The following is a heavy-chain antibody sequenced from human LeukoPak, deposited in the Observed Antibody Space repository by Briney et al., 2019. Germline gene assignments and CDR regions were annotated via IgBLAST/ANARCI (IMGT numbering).Heavy chain of an antibody. Sequence: GGSLRLSCAASGFTFSSYAMHWVRQAPGKGLEWVAVISYDGSNKYYADSVKGRFTISRDNSKNTLYLQMNSLRAEDTAVYYCARGSMVRGVIGFDYWGQGTLVTVSS. CDR1: GFTFSSYA. CDR3: ARGSMVRGVIGFDY. CDR2: ISYDGSNK. D-gene: IGHD3-10*01. V-gene: IGHV3-30-3*01. J-gene: IGHJ4*02.